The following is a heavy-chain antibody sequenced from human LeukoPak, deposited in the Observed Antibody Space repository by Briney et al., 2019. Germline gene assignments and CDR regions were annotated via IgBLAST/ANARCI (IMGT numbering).Heavy chain of an antibody. CDR2: ISWNSGSI. V-gene: IGHV3-9*01. CDR3: ARDKGVVGYSNRRGAFDI. CDR1: GFTFDDYA. Sequence: GGSLRLSCAASGFTFDDYAMHWVRQAPGKGLEWVSGISWNSGSIGYADSVKGRFTISRDNAKNSLFLQMSSLRAEDTAVYYCARDKGVVGYSNRRGAFDIWGQGTMVTVSS. D-gene: IGHD6-13*01. J-gene: IGHJ3*02.